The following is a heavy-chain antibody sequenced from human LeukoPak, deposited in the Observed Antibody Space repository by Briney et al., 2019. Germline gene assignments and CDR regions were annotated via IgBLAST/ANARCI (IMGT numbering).Heavy chain of an antibody. CDR2: IYTSGST. CDR1: GGAISSYY. CDR3: ARLAAQWPGGYFDY. J-gene: IGHJ4*02. V-gene: IGHV4-4*07. Sequence: SETLSLTCTVSGGAISSYYWSWSRQPAGKGLEWIGRIYTSGSTSYNPSLKSRVTMSVDTSKNQFSLKLSSVTAADTAVYYCARLAAQWPGGYFDYWGQGTLVTVSS. D-gene: IGHD6-19*01.